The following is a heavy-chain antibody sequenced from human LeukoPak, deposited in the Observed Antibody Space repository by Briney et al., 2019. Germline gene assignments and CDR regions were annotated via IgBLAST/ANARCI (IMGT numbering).Heavy chain of an antibody. Sequence: QPGRSLRLSCAASGFTFSSYAMHWVRQAPGKGLEWVAVISYDGSNKYYADSVKGRFTISRDNSKNTLYLQMNSLRAEDTAVYYCAKRGLGDREAFDIWGQGTMVTVSS. V-gene: IGHV3-30-3*02. CDR3: AKRGLGDREAFDI. D-gene: IGHD2-21*02. CDR2: ISYDGSNK. J-gene: IGHJ3*02. CDR1: GFTFSSYA.